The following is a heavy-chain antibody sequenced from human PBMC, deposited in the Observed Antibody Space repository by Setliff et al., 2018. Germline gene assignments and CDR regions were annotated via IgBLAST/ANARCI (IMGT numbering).Heavy chain of an antibody. V-gene: IGHV1-2*04. J-gene: IGHJ4*02. D-gene: IGHD5-12*01. CDR1: GYTFTGYY. Sequence: ASVKVSCKASGYTFTGYYMHWVRQAPGQGLEWMGWINPNSGGTNYAQKFQGWVTMTRDTSIRTAYMELSRLRSDDTAVYYCARSGWLREYYFDYWGQGTLVTVSS. CDR2: INPNSGGT. CDR3: ARSGWLREYYFDY.